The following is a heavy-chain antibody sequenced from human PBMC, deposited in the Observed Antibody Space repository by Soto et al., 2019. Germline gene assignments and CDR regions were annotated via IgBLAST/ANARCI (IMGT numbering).Heavy chain of an antibody. CDR1: GGSISSYY. CDR3: ERVAGSGSYGPEDFDY. D-gene: IGHD3-10*01. J-gene: IGHJ4*02. CDR2: IYYSGST. V-gene: IGHV4-59*01. Sequence: SETLSLTCTVSGGSISSYYWSWIRQPPGKGLEWIGYIYYSGSTNYNPSLKSRVTISVDTSKNQFSLKLRSVTAADTAVYYCERVAGSGSYGPEDFDYGGQVTLVTVSS.